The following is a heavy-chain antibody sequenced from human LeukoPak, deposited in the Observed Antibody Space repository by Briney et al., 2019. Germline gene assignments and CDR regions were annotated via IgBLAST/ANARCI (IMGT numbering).Heavy chain of an antibody. CDR1: GFTFSTYS. CDR2: VSGTSSLI. V-gene: IGHV3-48*02. CDR3: VRDQFFSFDY. J-gene: IGHJ4*02. Sequence: GGSLRLSCAASGFTFSTYSMNWVRQAPGKGLEWVSYVSGTSSLIYYADSVKGRFTISRDNAKNSLYLQMNSLRDEDTAVYYCVRDQFFSFDYWGQGTLVTVSS. D-gene: IGHD3-3*01.